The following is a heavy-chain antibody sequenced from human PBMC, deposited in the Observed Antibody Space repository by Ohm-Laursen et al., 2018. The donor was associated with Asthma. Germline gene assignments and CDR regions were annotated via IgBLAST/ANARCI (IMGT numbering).Heavy chain of an antibody. V-gene: IGHV3-30*03. CDR1: GFTFSDYY. CDR2: ISYDGSNK. D-gene: IGHD3-9*01. J-gene: IGHJ6*02. CDR3: ARDRGDILTYYYYGMDV. Sequence: SLRLSCAASGFTFSDYYMSWIRQAPGKGLEWVAVISYDGSNKYYADSVKGRFTISRDNSKNTLYLQMNSLRAEDTAVYYCARDRGDILTYYYYGMDVWGQGTTVTVSS.